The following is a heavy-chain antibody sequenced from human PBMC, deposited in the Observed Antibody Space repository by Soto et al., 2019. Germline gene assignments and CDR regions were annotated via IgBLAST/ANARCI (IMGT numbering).Heavy chain of an antibody. CDR2: ISSSSRTI. V-gene: IGHV3-48*01. D-gene: IGHD5-12*01. J-gene: IGHJ5*02. Sequence: PWGSLRLSCAASGFTFSSYSMNWVRQAPGKGLEWVSYISSSSRTIYCADSVKGRFTISRDNAKNSLYLQMNSLRAEDTAVYYCAREWDGDGYNSGWFDPWGQGTLVTVSS. CDR3: AREWDGDGYNSGWFDP. CDR1: GFTFSSYS.